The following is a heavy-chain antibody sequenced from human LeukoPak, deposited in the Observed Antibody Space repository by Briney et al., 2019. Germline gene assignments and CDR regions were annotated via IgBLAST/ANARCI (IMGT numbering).Heavy chain of an antibody. CDR3: AKDLTVTTFTPDY. V-gene: IGHV3-30*18. CDR1: GFTFSDYG. D-gene: IGHD4-17*01. J-gene: IGHJ4*02. Sequence: GRSLRLSCAASGFTFSDYGMHWVRQAPGKGLEWVAVTSYDGNDKYYADSVKGRFTISRDNSKTTLYLQMNSLRAEDTAVYYCAKDLTVTTFTPDYWGQGTLVTVSS. CDR2: TSYDGNDK.